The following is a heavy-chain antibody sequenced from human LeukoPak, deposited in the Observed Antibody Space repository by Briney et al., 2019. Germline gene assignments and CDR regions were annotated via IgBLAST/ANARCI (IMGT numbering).Heavy chain of an antibody. CDR2: IKSKTDGGTT. D-gene: IGHD3-3*01. CDR1: GFTFSNAW. Sequence: PGGSLRLSCAASGFTFSNAWMSWVRQAPGKGLEWVGRIKSKTDGGTTDYAAPVKGRFTISRDDSKNTLYLQMNSLKTEDTAVYYCTTDPFDPRITIFGVAQWAFDIWGQGTMVTVSS. J-gene: IGHJ3*02. CDR3: TTDPFDPRITIFGVAQWAFDI. V-gene: IGHV3-15*01.